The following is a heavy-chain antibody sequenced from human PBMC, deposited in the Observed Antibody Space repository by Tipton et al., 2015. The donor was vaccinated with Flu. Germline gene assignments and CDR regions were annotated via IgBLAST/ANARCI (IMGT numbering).Heavy chain of an antibody. CDR3: ASLGKAAEFSY. Sequence: SLRLSCAVSGGSISSSNWWSWVRQPPGKGLEWIGEIYHSGSTNYNPSLKSRVAISVDTSKNQFSLKLSSVTAADTAVYYCASLGKAAEFSYWGQGTLVTVSS. CDR2: IYHSGST. D-gene: IGHD3-16*01. J-gene: IGHJ4*02. V-gene: IGHV4-4*02. CDR1: GGSISSSNW.